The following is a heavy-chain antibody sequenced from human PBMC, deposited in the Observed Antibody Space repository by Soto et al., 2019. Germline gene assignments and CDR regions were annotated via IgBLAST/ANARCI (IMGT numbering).Heavy chain of an antibody. CDR1: GGSISSYY. CDR3: ANYYDSSGYYSFFSKTDYYGMDV. V-gene: IGHV4-59*05. Sequence: SETLSLTCTVSGGSISSYYWSWIRQPPGKGLEWIGSIYYSGSTYYNPSLKSRVTISVDTSKNQFSLKLSSVTAADTTVYYCANYYDSSGYYSFFSKTDYYGMDVWGQGTTVTVSS. CDR2: IYYSGST. D-gene: IGHD3-22*01. J-gene: IGHJ6*02.